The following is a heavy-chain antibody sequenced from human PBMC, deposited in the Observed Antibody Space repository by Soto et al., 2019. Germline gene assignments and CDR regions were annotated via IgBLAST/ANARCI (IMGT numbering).Heavy chain of an antibody. CDR3: ARPRWLQSHDAFDI. V-gene: IGHV3-7*03. CDR2: IKXXXXEK. Sequence: PGGSLRLSCAASGFTFSSYWMSWVRQAPGKGLEWVANIKXXXXEKYYVDSVKGRFTISRDNAKNSLYLQMNSLRAEDTAVYYCARPRWLQSHDAFDIWGQGTMVTVSS. CDR1: GFTFSSYW. D-gene: IGHD5-12*01. J-gene: IGHJ3*02.